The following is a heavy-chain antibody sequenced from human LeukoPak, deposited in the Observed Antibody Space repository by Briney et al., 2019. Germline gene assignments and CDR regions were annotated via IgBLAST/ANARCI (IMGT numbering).Heavy chain of an antibody. D-gene: IGHD6-19*01. J-gene: IGHJ4*02. CDR3: ASSGAVAGPGN. CDR2: IYFSGSA. V-gene: IGHV4-39*01. CDR1: GGSIGSRSHY. Sequence: PSETLSFTSTVSGGSIGSRSHYWGWIRQPPGKGLEWIGSIYFSGSAYYNSSLKSRVTISVDTSKNQFSLKMRSVTAADTAVYYCASSGAVAGPGNWGQRTLVTVSS.